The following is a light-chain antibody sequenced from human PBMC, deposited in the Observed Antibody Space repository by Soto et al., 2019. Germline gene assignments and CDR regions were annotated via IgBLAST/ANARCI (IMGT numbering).Light chain of an antibody. V-gene: IGKV3-11*01. CDR3: QHRSNWPRT. CDR1: QSVSRY. Sequence: EIVFTQSPATLSLSPGDTATLSCRASQSVSRYLAWYQQKPGQAPRLLIYDASNRATGIPARFSGSWSGKDFTLTIGSLEPEDFAVYYCQHRSNWPRTFGQGTTVEIK. CDR2: DAS. J-gene: IGKJ2*01.